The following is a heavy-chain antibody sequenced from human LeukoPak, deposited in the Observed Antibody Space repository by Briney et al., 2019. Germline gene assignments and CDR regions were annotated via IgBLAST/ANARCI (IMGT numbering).Heavy chain of an antibody. CDR2: IYYSGST. Sequence: SETLSLTCSVSGGSMRSYYWSWIRKPPGTGMEWIGYIYYSGSTKYNPSLESRVTISADTSKNQFSLNLRFVTTADTAIYYCARFAYDSGNLDFWGQGTLVTVSS. CDR1: GGSMRSYY. CDR3: ARFAYDSGNLDF. D-gene: IGHD3-10*01. V-gene: IGHV4-59*01. J-gene: IGHJ4*02.